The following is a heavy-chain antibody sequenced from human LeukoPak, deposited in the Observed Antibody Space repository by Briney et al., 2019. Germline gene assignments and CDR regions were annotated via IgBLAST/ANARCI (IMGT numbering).Heavy chain of an antibody. D-gene: IGHD6-13*01. CDR1: GYTFTGYY. V-gene: IGHV1-2*02. CDR2: INPNSGGT. J-gene: IGHJ6*02. CDR3: ARAAHSSSWDYYGMDV. Sequence: GASVKVSCKASGYTFTGYYMHWVRQAPGQGLEWMGWINPNSGGTNYAQKFQGRVTMTRDTSISTAYMELSRLRSDDTAVYYCARAAHSSSWDYYGMDVWGQGTTVTVSS.